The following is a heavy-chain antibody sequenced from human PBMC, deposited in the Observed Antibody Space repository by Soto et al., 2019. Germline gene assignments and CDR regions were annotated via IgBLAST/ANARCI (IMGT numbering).Heavy chain of an antibody. CDR1: GDSLSSNRPA. Sequence: SQTLSLTCAISGDSLSSNRPAWNCIRQSPSRGLEWLGRTCYRSKWYNDYAVSVKSRITINPDTSKNQFSLQLNSVTPEDTAVYYCARNLGRAYSSSGAGVYYYYGMDVWGQGTTVTVSS. CDR3: ARNLGRAYSSSGAGVYYYYGMDV. J-gene: IGHJ6*02. D-gene: IGHD6-6*01. CDR2: TCYRSKWYN. V-gene: IGHV6-1*01.